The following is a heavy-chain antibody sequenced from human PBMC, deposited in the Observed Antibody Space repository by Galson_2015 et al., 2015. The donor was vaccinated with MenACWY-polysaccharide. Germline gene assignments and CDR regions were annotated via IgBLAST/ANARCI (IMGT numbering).Heavy chain of an antibody. CDR3: ACASRSVATTPS. D-gene: IGHD4-17*01. CDR1: QFTFSSQW. V-gene: IGHV3-7*01. CDR2: INQDGSVT. J-gene: IGHJ4*02. Sequence: SLRLSCAASQFTFSSQWMSWVRQTPGKGLEWLANINQDGSVTQYVDSVKGRFTISRDNTKSSLYLQMNSLRVEDTAMYYCACASRSVATTPSWGQGTLVTVSS.